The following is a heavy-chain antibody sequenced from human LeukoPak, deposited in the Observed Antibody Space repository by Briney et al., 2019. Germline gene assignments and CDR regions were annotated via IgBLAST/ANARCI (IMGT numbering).Heavy chain of an antibody. V-gene: IGHV3-53*01. CDR3: ARAPTYYYDSSDYYYFDY. J-gene: IGHJ4*02. Sequence: PGGSLRLSCAGSGFTVRSNYMSWVRQAPRKGLEWVSIIYSGGSTYYAETVKGRFTISRDKCKNTLYLQMNSLRAEDTAAYYCARAPTYYYDSSDYYYFDYWGRGTLVTVSS. D-gene: IGHD3-22*01. CDR1: GFTVRSNY. CDR2: IYSGGST.